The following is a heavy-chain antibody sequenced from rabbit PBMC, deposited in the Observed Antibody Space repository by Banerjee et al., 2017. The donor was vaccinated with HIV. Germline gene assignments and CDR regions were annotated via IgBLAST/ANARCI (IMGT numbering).Heavy chain of an antibody. CDR3: ARDSAGVSGGYSFDL. CDR1: GFPLSSSNY. J-gene: IGHJ4*01. D-gene: IGHD1-1*01. Sequence: QEQLEESGGDLVKPEGSLTLTCTASGFPLSSSNYMCWVRQAPGKGLGWIACIYAGSSGSTYYASWAKGRFTISRTSSTTVTLQMTSLTAADTATYFCARDSAGVSGGYSFDLWGPGTLVTVS. CDR2: IYAGSSGST. V-gene: IGHV1S45*01.